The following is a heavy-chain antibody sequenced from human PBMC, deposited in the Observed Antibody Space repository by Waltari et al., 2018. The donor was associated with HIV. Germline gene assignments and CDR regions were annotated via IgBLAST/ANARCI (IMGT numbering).Heavy chain of an antibody. D-gene: IGHD3-22*01. V-gene: IGHV3-23*01. CDR3: AKDRSYDSSGYFDY. CDR1: GFIFSSYA. CDR2: INGGTTGT. Sequence: EVQLLESGGDLQQPGGSLRLSCAASGFIFSSYAMSWVRPAPGRGLEWVSCINGGTTGTFYAYSVKGRFTISRDSSKNTLYLQMNSLRAEDTAVYYCAKDRSYDSSGYFDYWGEGTLVTVSS. J-gene: IGHJ4*02.